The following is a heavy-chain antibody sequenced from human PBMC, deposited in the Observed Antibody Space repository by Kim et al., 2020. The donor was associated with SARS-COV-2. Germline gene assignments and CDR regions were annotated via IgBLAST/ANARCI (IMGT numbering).Heavy chain of an antibody. CDR3: AKAGAAGSRDGYSR. J-gene: IGHJ1*01. CDR1: GFSFGSYV. V-gene: IGHV3-23*05. CDR2: VDASGDVT. D-gene: IGHD6-25*01. Sequence: GGSLRLSCAASGFSFGSYVMSWVRQAPVKGLESVSVVDASGDVTYYATFVEGRFTISRDNSKSTLYLQMNSLRVEDTAVYYCAKAGAAGSRDGYSRWGQG.